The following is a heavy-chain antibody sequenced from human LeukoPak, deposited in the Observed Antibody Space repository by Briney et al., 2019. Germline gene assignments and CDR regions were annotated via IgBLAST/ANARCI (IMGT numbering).Heavy chain of an antibody. CDR2: IYSGGST. Sequence: SETLSLTCTVSGGSVSRYYWNWIRQPAGKGLEWIGRIYSGGSTNYNPSLKSRVTMSVDTSKNQFSLKLNSVTAADTAVYYCAREEGHWDYWGQGTLVTVSS. J-gene: IGHJ4*02. V-gene: IGHV4-4*07. CDR3: AREEGHWDY. CDR1: GGSVSRYY. D-gene: IGHD1-1*01.